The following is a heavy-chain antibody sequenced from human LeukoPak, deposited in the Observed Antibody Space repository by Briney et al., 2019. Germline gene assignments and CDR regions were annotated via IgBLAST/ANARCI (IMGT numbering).Heavy chain of an antibody. CDR3: ARTIVVVPAARTNWFDP. D-gene: IGHD2-2*01. CDR1: GGSINYYY. Sequence: SETLSLTCTVSGGSINYYYWSWIRQHPGKGLEWIGYIYYSGSTYYNPSLKSRVTISVDTSKNQFSLKLSSVTAADTAVYYCARTIVVVPAARTNWFDPWGQGTLVTVSS. CDR2: IYYSGST. V-gene: IGHV4-31*03. J-gene: IGHJ5*02.